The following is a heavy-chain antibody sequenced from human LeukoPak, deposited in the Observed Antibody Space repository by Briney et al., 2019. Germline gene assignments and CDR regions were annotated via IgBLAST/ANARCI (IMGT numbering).Heavy chain of an antibody. Sequence: GGSLRLSCAASGFTFSTYGMHWVRQAPGKGLEWVTFIRYDGSNKYYADSVKGRFTISRDNAKNSLYLQMNSLRAEDTAVYYCARDSGYDFVIDYWGQGTLVTVSS. V-gene: IGHV3-30*02. CDR3: ARDSGYDFVIDY. D-gene: IGHD5-12*01. CDR2: IRYDGSNK. J-gene: IGHJ4*02. CDR1: GFTFSTYG.